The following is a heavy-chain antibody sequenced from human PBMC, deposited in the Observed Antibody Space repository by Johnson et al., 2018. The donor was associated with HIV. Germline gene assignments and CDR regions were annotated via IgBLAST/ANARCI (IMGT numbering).Heavy chain of an antibody. D-gene: IGHD1-26*01. J-gene: IGHJ3*02. CDR3: AREWEAAFDI. V-gene: IGHV3-53*01. CDR2: INWNGGST. Sequence: VQLVESGGGLIQPGGSQRLSCAASGFTVSSNYMSWVRQAPGKGLEWFSGINWNGGSTGYADSVKGRFTISRDNSKNTLYLQMNSLRAEDTAVYYCAREWEAAFDIWGQGTMVTVSS. CDR1: GFTVSSNY.